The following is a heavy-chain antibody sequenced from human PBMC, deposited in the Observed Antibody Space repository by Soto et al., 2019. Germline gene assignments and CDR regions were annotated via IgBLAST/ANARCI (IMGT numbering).Heavy chain of an antibody. Sequence: QVQLRESGPGVVKPSGTLSLTCAVSGGSISSSHWLSWVRQPPGKGLEWIGKIYHSGSTRYNPSLKSRVTITVDKSKNQFSLKLSSVTAADTAVYYGARDSGDYRLNDAFDILGQGTMVTVSS. J-gene: IGHJ3*02. CDR2: IYHSGST. V-gene: IGHV4-4*02. D-gene: IGHD4-17*01. CDR3: ARDSGDYRLNDAFDI. CDR1: GGSISSSHW.